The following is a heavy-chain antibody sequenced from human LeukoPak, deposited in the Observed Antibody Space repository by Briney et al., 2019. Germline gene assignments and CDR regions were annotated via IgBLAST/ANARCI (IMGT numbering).Heavy chain of an antibody. V-gene: IGHV1-2*02. CDR2: ISPNSGDT. CDR1: GYTFTADY. J-gene: IGHJ4*02. CDR3: ARLRVRKLDY. Sequence: GASVKISCKTPGYTFTADYLYWVRQAPGQGLEWMGWISPNSGDTDYAQKFQGRVTMTRDKSMSTAYMELTRLTSDDTAMYFCARLRVRKLDYWGQGTQVTVSS. D-gene: IGHD1-14*01.